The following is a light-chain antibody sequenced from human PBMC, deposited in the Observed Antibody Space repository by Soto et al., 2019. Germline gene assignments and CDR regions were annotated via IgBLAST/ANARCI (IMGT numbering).Light chain of an antibody. CDR3: MQALQTPIT. V-gene: IGKV2-30*02. Sequence: DVVLTQSPLSLSVTLGQPASISCGSSRSLVHSDGNIYLIWFQQRPGQSPRRLIYQVSNRDSGVPDRFSGSGSVTDFTLKISRVEAEDVGVYYCMQALQTPITFGQGTRLEIK. CDR2: QVS. CDR1: RSLVHSDGNIY. J-gene: IGKJ5*01.